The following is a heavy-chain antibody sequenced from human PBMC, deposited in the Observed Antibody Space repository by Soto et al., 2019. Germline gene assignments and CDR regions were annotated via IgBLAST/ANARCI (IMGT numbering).Heavy chain of an antibody. CDR3: AIRPTSGWYFPFSGGFDI. D-gene: IGHD6-19*01. Sequence: EVQLLESGGGLVQPGGSLRLSCVASEFTFKNFAMSWVRQAPGKGLEWVSSITFNAGSTFYAGSVKGRFTISRDNSNNTLYLEMNNLRAEDTAVYFCAIRPTSGWYFPFSGGFDIWGQGTLVTVSS. CDR2: ITFNAGST. CDR1: EFTFKNFA. V-gene: IGHV3-23*01. J-gene: IGHJ3*02.